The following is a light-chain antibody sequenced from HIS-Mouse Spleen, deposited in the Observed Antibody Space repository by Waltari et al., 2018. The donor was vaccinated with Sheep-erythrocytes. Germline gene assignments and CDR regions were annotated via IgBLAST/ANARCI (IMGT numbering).Light chain of an antibody. CDR2: QDS. J-gene: IGLJ3*02. CDR1: KLGDKY. CDR3: QAWDSSTAWV. Sequence: SYELTQPPSVSVSPGQTASITCSGDKLGDKYACWYQQKPGQSPVLVIYQDSKRPSGIPWRFYGANSGNTATLTISGTQAMDEADYYCQAWDSSTAWVFGGGTKLTVL. V-gene: IGLV3-1*01.